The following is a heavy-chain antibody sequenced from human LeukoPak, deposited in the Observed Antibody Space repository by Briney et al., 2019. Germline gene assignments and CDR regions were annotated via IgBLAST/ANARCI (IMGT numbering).Heavy chain of an antibody. Sequence: GASVKVSCKVSGYTLTELSMHWVRQAPGQGLEWMGRINPNSGGTNYAQKFQGRVTMTRDTSISTAYMELSRLRSDDTAVYYCARDQREPGSYYYYYYMDVWGKGTTVTVSS. V-gene: IGHV1-2*06. CDR2: INPNSGGT. CDR3: ARDQREPGSYYYYYYMDV. CDR1: GYTLTELS. D-gene: IGHD1-14*01. J-gene: IGHJ6*03.